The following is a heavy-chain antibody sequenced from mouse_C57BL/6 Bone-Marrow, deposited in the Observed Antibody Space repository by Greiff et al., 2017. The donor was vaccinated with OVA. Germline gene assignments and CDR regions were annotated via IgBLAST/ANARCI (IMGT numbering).Heavy chain of an antibody. CDR1: GFTFSSYG. V-gene: IGHV5-6*01. D-gene: IGHD2-1*01. CDR2: ISSGGSYT. CDR3: ASLLFYYAMDY. Sequence: EVQLVESGGGLVKPGGSLKLSCAASGFTFSSYGMSWVRQTPDKRLEWVATISSGGSYTYYPDSVKGRFTISRDNAKNTLYLQMSSLKSEDTAMYYCASLLFYYAMDYWGQGTSVTVSS. J-gene: IGHJ4*01.